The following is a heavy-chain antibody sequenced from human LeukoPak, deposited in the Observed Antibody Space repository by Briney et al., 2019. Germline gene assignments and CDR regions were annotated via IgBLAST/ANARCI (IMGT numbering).Heavy chain of an antibody. CDR1: GGSISSGGYY. CDR3: ARAVSSGWYPRGNDAFDI. CDR2: IYYSGST. D-gene: IGHD6-19*01. J-gene: IGHJ3*02. Sequence: ASQTLSLTCTVSGGSISSGGYYWSWIRQHPGKGLEWIGYIYYSGSTNYNPSLKSRVTISVDTSKNQFSLKLSSVTAADTAVYYCARAVSSGWYPRGNDAFDIWGQGTMVTVSS. V-gene: IGHV4-31*03.